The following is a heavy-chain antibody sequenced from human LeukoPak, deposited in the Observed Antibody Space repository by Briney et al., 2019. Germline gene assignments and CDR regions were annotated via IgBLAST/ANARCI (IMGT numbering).Heavy chain of an antibody. V-gene: IGHV3-23*01. CDR2: ISGSGGST. CDR3: AKGRYSWSYYNWFDP. CDR1: GFTFSSYA. Sequence: HPGGSLRLSCAASGFTFSSYAMSWVRQAPGKGLEWVSAISGSGGSTYYADSVKGRFTISRDTSKNTLYLQMNSLRAEDTAVYYCAKGRYSWSYYNWFDPWSQGTLVTVSS. J-gene: IGHJ5*02. D-gene: IGHD1-26*01.